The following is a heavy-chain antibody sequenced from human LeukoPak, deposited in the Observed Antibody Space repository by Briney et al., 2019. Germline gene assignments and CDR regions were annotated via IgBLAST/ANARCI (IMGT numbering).Heavy chain of an antibody. Sequence: GGSLRLSCAASGFTFSNAWMSWVRQAPGKGLEWVGRIKSKTDGGTTDYAAPVKGRFTISRDDSKNTLYLQMNSLKTEDTAVYFCTTGVPHTYPRIHQWLVPNDAFDIWGQGTMVTVSS. D-gene: IGHD6-19*01. CDR3: TTGVPHTYPRIHQWLVPNDAFDI. J-gene: IGHJ3*02. CDR1: GFTFSNAW. CDR2: IKSKTDGGTT. V-gene: IGHV3-15*01.